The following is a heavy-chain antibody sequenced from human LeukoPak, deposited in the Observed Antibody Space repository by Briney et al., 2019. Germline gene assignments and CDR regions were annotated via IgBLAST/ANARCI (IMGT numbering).Heavy chain of an antibody. V-gene: IGHV3-21*01. CDR3: ASRTGYYPL. D-gene: IGHD3/OR15-3a*01. CDR2: ISSSSSDI. CDR1: GFTFSSYS. J-gene: IGHJ4*02. Sequence: GGSLRLSCAASGFTFSSYSLNWVRQAPGKGLEWVSSISSSSSDIYYADSVKGRFTISRDNAKNSLYLQMNGLRAEDTAVYYCASRTGYYPLWGQGTLVTVSS.